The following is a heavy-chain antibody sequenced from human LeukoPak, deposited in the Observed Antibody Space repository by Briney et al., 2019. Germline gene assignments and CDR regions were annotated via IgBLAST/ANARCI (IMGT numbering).Heavy chain of an antibody. J-gene: IGHJ4*02. Sequence: GGSLRLSCAASGFTFSSYGMNWVRQAPGKGLEWVSGISGDAGRTYYADSVKGRFTIYRDNSKNTLYLQMNSLGAEDTALYYCARDLTDYYGSGDFDYWGQGTLVTVSS. CDR3: ARDLTDYYGSGDFDY. CDR1: GFTFSSYG. D-gene: IGHD3-10*01. V-gene: IGHV3-23*01. CDR2: ISGDAGRT.